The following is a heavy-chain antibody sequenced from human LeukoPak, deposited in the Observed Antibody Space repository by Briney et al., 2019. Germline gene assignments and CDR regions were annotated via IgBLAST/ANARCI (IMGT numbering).Heavy chain of an antibody. D-gene: IGHD1-26*01. CDR1: GYTFTGYY. CDR3: ARSYSGSYYSSWFDP. V-gene: IGHV1-2*02. J-gene: IGHJ5*02. CDR2: INPNSGGT. Sequence: GASVKVSCKASGYTFTGYYMHWVRQAPGQGLEWMGWINPNSGGTNYAQKFQGRVTMTRDTSISTAYMALSRLRSDDTAVYYCARSYSGSYYSSWFDPWGQGTLVTVSS.